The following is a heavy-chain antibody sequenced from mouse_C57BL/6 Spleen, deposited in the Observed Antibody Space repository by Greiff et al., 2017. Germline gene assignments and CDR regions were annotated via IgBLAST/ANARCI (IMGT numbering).Heavy chain of an antibody. CDR1: GFTFSDYG. D-gene: IGHD2-5*01. Sequence: EVMLVESGGGLVKPGGSLKLSCAASGFTFSDYGMHWVRPAPEKGLEWVAYISSGSSTIYYADTVQGRFTISRDNAKNTLFLQMTSLRSEDTAMYYCAKSYSNYVGYYAMDYWGQGTSVTVSS. J-gene: IGHJ4*01. CDR3: AKSYSNYVGYYAMDY. V-gene: IGHV5-17*01. CDR2: ISSGSSTI.